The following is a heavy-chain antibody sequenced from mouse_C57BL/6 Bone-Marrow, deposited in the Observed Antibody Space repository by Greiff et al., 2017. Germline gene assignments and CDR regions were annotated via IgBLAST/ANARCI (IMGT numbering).Heavy chain of an antibody. V-gene: IGHV10-1*01. Sequence: DVKLQESGGGLVQPKGSLKLSCAASGFSFNTYAMNWVRQAPGKGLEWVARIRSKSNNYATYYADSVKDRFTISRDDSESMLYLQMNNLKTEDTAMYYCVRHEGWLLDWYFDVWGTGTTVTVSS. D-gene: IGHD2-3*01. J-gene: IGHJ1*03. CDR2: IRSKSNNYAT. CDR3: VRHEGWLLDWYFDV. CDR1: GFSFNTYA.